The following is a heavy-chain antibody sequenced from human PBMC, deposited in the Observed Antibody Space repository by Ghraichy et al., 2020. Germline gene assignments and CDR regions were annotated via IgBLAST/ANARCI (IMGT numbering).Heavy chain of an antibody. J-gene: IGHJ5*02. CDR3: VISRYYDILTGRVP. Sequence: GGSLRLSCSASGFTFSSYAMHWVRQAPGKGLEYVSAISSNGGSTYYADSVKGRFTISRDNSKNTLYLQMSSLRAEDTAVYYCVISRYYDILTGRVPWGQGTLVTVSS. D-gene: IGHD3-9*01. CDR2: ISSNGGST. CDR1: GFTFSSYA. V-gene: IGHV3-64D*09.